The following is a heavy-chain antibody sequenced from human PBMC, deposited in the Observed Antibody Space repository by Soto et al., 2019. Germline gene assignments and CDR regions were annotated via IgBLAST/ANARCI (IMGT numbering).Heavy chain of an antibody. CDR1: GFTISSNY. J-gene: IGHJ6*02. CDR2: IYSGGST. D-gene: IGHD5-12*01. CDR3: ARALVATHGGGNYYGMDV. V-gene: IGHV3-53*01. Sequence: PGGSLRLSCAASGFTISSNYMSWVRQAPGKGLEWVSVIYSGGSTCYADSVKGRFTISRDNSKNTLYLQMNSLRAEDTAVYYCARALVATHGGGNYYGMDVWGQGTTVTVSS.